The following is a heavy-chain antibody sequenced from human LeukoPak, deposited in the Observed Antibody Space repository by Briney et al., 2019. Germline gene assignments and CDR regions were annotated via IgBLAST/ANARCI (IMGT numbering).Heavy chain of an antibody. D-gene: IGHD2-15*01. Sequence: GGSLRLSCAASGFTFSSYSMNWVRQAPGKGLEWVSSISSSSSYIYYADSVKGRFTISRDNAKNSLYLQMNSLRAEDTAVYYCAKDRLTHCSGGSCYLHWGQGTLVTVSS. V-gene: IGHV3-21*01. CDR1: GFTFSSYS. CDR2: ISSSSSYI. J-gene: IGHJ4*02. CDR3: AKDRLTHCSGGSCYLH.